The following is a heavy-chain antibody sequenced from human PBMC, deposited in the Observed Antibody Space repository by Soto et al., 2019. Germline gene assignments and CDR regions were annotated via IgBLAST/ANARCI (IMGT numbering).Heavy chain of an antibody. Sequence: GASVKVSCKASGYTFTSYYMHWVRQAPGQGLEWMGIINPSGGSTSYAQKFQGRVTMTRDTSTSTVYMELSSLRSEDTAVYYCARVISDFWSGYENEDYWGQGTLVTVSS. D-gene: IGHD3-3*01. CDR2: INPSGGST. J-gene: IGHJ4*02. CDR1: GYTFTSYY. CDR3: ARVISDFWSGYENEDY. V-gene: IGHV1-46*03.